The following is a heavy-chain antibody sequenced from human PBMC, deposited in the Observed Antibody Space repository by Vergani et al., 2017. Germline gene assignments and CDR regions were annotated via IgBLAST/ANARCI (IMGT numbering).Heavy chain of an antibody. D-gene: IGHD3-9*01. Sequence: QVQLQQWGAGLLKRSETLSLTCAVYGGSLSGYYWSWICQPPGKGLEWIGEIKQSGSTNYNPSLKSRVTISVDTSKNQFSLKLSSVTAADTAVYYCARGPNNLTGYYLPYYYYGMDVWGQGTTVTVSS. V-gene: IGHV4-34*01. CDR1: GGSLSGYY. CDR3: ARGPNNLTGYYLPYYYYGMDV. CDR2: IKQSGST. J-gene: IGHJ6*02.